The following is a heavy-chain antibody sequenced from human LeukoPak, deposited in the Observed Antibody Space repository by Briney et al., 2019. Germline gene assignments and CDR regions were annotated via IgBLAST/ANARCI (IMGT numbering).Heavy chain of an antibody. D-gene: IGHD5-18*01. Sequence: PGRSLRLSCAASGFTFSSYAMHWVRQAPGKGLEWVAVISYDGSNKYYADSVKGRFTISRDNSKNTLYLQMNSLRAEDTAVYYCAKDQGYSYAFDYWGQGTLVTVSS. V-gene: IGHV3-30-3*01. CDR3: AKDQGYSYAFDY. CDR1: GFTFSSYA. CDR2: ISYDGSNK. J-gene: IGHJ4*02.